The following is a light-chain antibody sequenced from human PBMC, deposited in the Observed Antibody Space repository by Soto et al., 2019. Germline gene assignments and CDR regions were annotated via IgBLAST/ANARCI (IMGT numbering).Light chain of an antibody. CDR2: AAS. CDR3: QQSYSTPG. CDR1: QSISSY. V-gene: IGKV1-39*01. Sequence: DIQMTQSPSSLSASVGDRVTITCRASQSISSYLNWYQQKPGKAPKLLIYAASSLQSGVPSRFSGSGSGTDFTHTISRLQPEYFATYYCQQSYSTPGFGPGTKVDIK. J-gene: IGKJ3*01.